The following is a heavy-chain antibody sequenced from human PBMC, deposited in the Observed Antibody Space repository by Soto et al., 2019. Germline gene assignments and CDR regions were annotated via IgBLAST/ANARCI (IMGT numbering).Heavy chain of an antibody. CDR1: GYTFTSYD. Sequence: ASVKVSCKASGYTFTSYDINWVRQATGQGLEWMGWMNPNSGNTGYAQKFQGRVTMTRNTSISTAYMELSSLRSEDTAVYYCARLGYCSGGSCYSSAYMDVWGKGTTVTVSS. D-gene: IGHD2-15*01. J-gene: IGHJ6*03. CDR2: MNPNSGNT. CDR3: ARLGYCSGGSCYSSAYMDV. V-gene: IGHV1-8*01.